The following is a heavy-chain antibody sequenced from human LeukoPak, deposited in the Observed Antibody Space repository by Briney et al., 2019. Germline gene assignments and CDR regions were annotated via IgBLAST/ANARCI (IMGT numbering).Heavy chain of an antibody. CDR3: AREKFLEWYAVAGTFGYFDY. V-gene: IGHV3-7*03. J-gene: IGHJ4*02. CDR2: IKQDGSEK. CDR1: GGSFSGYY. Sequence: SSETLSLTCAVYGGSFSGYYWSWIRQPPGKGLEWVANIKQDGSEKYYVDSVKGRFTISRDNAKNSLYLQMNSLRAEDTAVYYCAREKFLEWYAVAGTFGYFDYWGQGTLVTVSS. D-gene: IGHD6-19*01.